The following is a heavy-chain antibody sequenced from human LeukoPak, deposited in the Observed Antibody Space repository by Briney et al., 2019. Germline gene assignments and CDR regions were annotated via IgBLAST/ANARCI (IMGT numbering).Heavy chain of an antibody. CDR3: ARDAAVAGNFDY. CDR2: ISSSSSYI. V-gene: IGHV3-21*01. Sequence: GGSLRLSCAASGFTFSSYSMNWVRQAPGKGLEWVSSISSSSSYIYYADSVKGRFTISRDNAKNSLYLQMNSLRAEDTAVYYCARDAAVAGNFDYWGQGTLVTVSS. CDR1: GFTFSSYS. J-gene: IGHJ4*02. D-gene: IGHD6-19*01.